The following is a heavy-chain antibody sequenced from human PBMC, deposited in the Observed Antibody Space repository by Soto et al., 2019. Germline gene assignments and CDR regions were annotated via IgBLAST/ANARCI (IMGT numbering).Heavy chain of an antibody. V-gene: IGHV3-23*01. CDR1: GFTFSSFA. Sequence: GGSLRVSCAASGFTFSSFAGSWVRQDTGKGLEWLSTISGSASTTYYADSVEGRFTISRDNSKNTLYLQMNSLRAEDTAIYYCVKGYCNGGSCAFDYWGQGTLVTVSS. CDR3: VKGYCNGGSCAFDY. J-gene: IGHJ4*02. CDR2: ISGSASTT. D-gene: IGHD2-15*01.